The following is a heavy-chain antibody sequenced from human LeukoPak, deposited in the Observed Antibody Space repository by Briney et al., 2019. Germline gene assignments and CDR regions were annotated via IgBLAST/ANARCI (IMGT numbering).Heavy chain of an antibody. Sequence: SQTLSLTCTVSGGSISSGDYYWSWIRQPPGKGLEWIGYIYYSGSTYYNPSLKSRVTISVDTSKNQFSLKLSSVTAADTAVYYCAREGSYDILTCYWWDGGFGYWGQGTLVTVSS. D-gene: IGHD3-9*01. CDR3: AREGSYDILTCYWWDGGFGY. V-gene: IGHV4-30-4*08. CDR1: GGSISSGDYY. CDR2: IYYSGST. J-gene: IGHJ4*02.